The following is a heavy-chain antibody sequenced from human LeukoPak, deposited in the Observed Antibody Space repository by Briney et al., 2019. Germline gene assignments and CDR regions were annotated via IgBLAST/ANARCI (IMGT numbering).Heavy chain of an antibody. V-gene: IGHV1-2*02. Sequence: ASVKVSCKASGYTFTGYYMHWVRQAPGQGLEWMGWINPNSGGTNYAQKFQGRVTMTRDTSISTAYMELSRLRSDDTAVYYCARQTLHCSSTSCLSFDPWGQGTLVTVSS. CDR2: INPNSGGT. CDR1: GYTFTGYY. D-gene: IGHD2-2*01. CDR3: ARQTLHCSSTSCLSFDP. J-gene: IGHJ5*02.